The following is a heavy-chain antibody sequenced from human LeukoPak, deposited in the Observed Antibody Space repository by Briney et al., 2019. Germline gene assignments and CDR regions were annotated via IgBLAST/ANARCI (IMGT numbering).Heavy chain of an antibody. CDR3: AKSVPYWYFDL. CDR2: INGDGSIT. Sequence: GGSLRLSCAASGFTFSSYWMHWVRQAPGKGLLWVSRINGDGSITSTADSVKGRFTISRDNSKNTVSLQMNSLRAEDTAIYYCAKSVPYWYFDLWGRGTLVTVSS. J-gene: IGHJ2*01. CDR1: GFTFSSYW. V-gene: IGHV3-74*01.